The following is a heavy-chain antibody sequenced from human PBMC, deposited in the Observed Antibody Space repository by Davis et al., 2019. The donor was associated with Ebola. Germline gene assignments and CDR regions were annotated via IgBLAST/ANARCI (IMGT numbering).Heavy chain of an antibody. J-gene: IGHJ4*02. D-gene: IGHD1-26*01. Sequence: GGSLRLSCAASGFTFSSYGMHWVRQAPGKGLEWVAVIWYDGINKYYADSVKGRFTISRDNSKNTLYLQMNSLRAEDTAVYYCARDPGGVVGAQFDYWGQGTLVTVSS. CDR1: GFTFSSYG. CDR3: ARDPGGVVGAQFDY. CDR2: IWYDGINK. V-gene: IGHV3-33*01.